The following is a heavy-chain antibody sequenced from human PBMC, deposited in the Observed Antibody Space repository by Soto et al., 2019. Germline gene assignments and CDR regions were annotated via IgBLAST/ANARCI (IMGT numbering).Heavy chain of an antibody. CDR1: GFTFSSYA. V-gene: IGHV3-23*01. CDR2: ISGSGGST. CDR3: AKFGDYGPNYYYYYMDV. Sequence: GGSLRLSCAASGFTFSSYAMSWVRQAPGKGLEWVSAISGSGGSTYYADSVKGRFTISRENSKNTLYLQMNSLRAEDTAVYYCAKFGDYGPNYYYYYMDVWGKGTTVTVSS. J-gene: IGHJ6*03. D-gene: IGHD4-17*01.